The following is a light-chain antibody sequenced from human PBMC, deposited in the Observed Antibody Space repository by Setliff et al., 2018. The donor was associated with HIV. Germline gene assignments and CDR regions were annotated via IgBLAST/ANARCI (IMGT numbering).Light chain of an antibody. CDR1: NIASKS. Sequence: SYDLTQPPSVSVAPGKTASISCGGNNIASKSVHWYQHKPGQAPVLVIYYNSDRPSGIPERFSGSNSGNTATLTISRVEAGDEADYYCQMWDRSSDHYVFGTGTKVTVL. CDR3: QMWDRSSDHYV. J-gene: IGLJ1*01. CDR2: YNS. V-gene: IGLV3-21*04.